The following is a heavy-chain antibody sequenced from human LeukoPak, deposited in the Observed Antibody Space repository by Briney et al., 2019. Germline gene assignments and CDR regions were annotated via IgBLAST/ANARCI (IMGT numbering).Heavy chain of an antibody. CDR3: ARVDGYSYGRFDY. J-gene: IGHJ4*02. CDR1: GGSISSSSYY. Sequence: PSETLSLTCTVSGGSISSSSYYWGWIRQPPGKGLEWIGSIYYSGSTYYNPSLKSRVTISVDTSKNQFSLKLNSVTAADTAVYYCARVDGYSYGRFDYWGQGTLVTVPS. V-gene: IGHV4-39*07. CDR2: IYYSGST. D-gene: IGHD5-18*01.